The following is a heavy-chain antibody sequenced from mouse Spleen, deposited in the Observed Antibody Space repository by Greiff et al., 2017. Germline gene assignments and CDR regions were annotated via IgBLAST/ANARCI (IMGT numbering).Heavy chain of an antibody. CDR1: GYTFTEYT. CDR3: ARHEEGYGNYDWYFDV. CDR2: FFPGSGSI. D-gene: IGHD2-1*01. V-gene: IGHV1-62-2*01. J-gene: IGHJ1*01. Sequence: QVQLQQSGAELVKPGASVKLSCKASGYTFTEYTIHWVKQRSRQGLEWIGWFFPGSGSIKYNEKFKDKATLTADKSSSTVYMELGRLTSEDSAVYFCARHEEGYGNYDWYFDVWGAGTTVTVSS.